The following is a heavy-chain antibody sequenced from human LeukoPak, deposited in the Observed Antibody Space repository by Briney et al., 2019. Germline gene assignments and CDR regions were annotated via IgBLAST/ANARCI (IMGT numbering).Heavy chain of an antibody. CDR3: ARPANRGDAFDI. CDR1: GYSFTSYW. V-gene: IGHV5-51*01. Sequence: HGASLKISCKGSGYSFTSYWIGWVRQMPGKGLEWMGIIYPGDSDTRYSPSFQGQVTISADKSITTAYLQWSSLRASDTAMYYCARPANRGDAFDIWGQGTMVTVSS. CDR2: IYPGDSDT. J-gene: IGHJ3*02. D-gene: IGHD2/OR15-2a*01.